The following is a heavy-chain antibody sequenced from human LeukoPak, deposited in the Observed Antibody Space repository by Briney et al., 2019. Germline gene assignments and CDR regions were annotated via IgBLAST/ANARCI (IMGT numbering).Heavy chain of an antibody. J-gene: IGHJ6*03. V-gene: IGHV3-7*01. CDR1: GFTFSSYW. D-gene: IGHD3-22*01. CDR3: ARDAKTGLYYRRYHYMDV. CDR2: IKQDGSVK. Sequence: PGGSLRLSCAASGFTFSSYWMTWVRQAPGKGLEWVANIKQDGSVKNYVDSVKGRFTISRDNAKNSLYLQMNSLRAEDTAVYYCARDAKTGLYYRRYHYMDVWGKGTTVTVSS.